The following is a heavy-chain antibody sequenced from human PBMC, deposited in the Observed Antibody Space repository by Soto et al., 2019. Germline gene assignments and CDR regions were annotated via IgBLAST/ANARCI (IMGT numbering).Heavy chain of an antibody. CDR2: IYTSGST. V-gene: IGHV4-4*07. CDR1: GGSISSYY. Sequence: SETLSLTCTVSGGSISSYYWSWIRRPAGKGLEWIGRIYTSGSTNYNPSLKSRVTMSVDTSKNQFSLKLSSVTAADTAVYYCARDSWDWNYYYYGMDVWGQGTTVTV. CDR3: ARDSWDWNYYYYGMDV. J-gene: IGHJ6*02. D-gene: IGHD1-1*01.